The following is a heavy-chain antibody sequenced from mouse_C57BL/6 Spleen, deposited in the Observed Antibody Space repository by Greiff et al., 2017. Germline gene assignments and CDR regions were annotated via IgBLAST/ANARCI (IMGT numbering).Heavy chain of an antibody. V-gene: IGHV1-82*01. D-gene: IGHD1-1*01. Sequence: QFQLQQSGPELVKPGASVKISCKASGYAFSSSWMNWVKQRPGKGLEWIGRIYPGDGDTNYNGKFKGKATLTADKSSSTAYMQLSSLTSEDSAVYFCARYGSSYGYFDVWGTGTTVTVSS. J-gene: IGHJ1*03. CDR2: IYPGDGDT. CDR3: ARYGSSYGYFDV. CDR1: GYAFSSSW.